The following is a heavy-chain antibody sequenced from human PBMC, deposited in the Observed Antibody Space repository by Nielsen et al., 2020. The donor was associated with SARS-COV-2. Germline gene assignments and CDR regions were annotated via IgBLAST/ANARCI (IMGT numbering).Heavy chain of an antibody. D-gene: IGHD2-2*01. CDR3: ARSRGCSATSCFFGY. Sequence: ASVKVSCKASGYTFTSYAMHWVRQAPGQRLEWMGWINAGNGNTKYSQKFQGRVTITRDTSASTAYMELSSLRSEDTAVYYCARSRGCSATSCFFGYWGQGALVTVSS. J-gene: IGHJ4*02. CDR2: INAGNGNT. V-gene: IGHV1-3*01. CDR1: GYTFTSYA.